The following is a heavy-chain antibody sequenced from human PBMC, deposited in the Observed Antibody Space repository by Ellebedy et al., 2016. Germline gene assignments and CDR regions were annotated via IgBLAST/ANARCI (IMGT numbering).Heavy chain of an antibody. CDR3: ARGGQVGAVDY. CDR1: GGTFSSYA. J-gene: IGHJ4*02. Sequence: SVKVSXXASGGTFSSYAITWVRQAPGQGLEWMGGIIPIFGRANYAQKFQGRVTITADESTSTAYMELSSLRSEDTAVYYCARGGQVGAVDYWGQGTLVTVSS. D-gene: IGHD1-26*01. V-gene: IGHV1-69*13. CDR2: IIPIFGRA.